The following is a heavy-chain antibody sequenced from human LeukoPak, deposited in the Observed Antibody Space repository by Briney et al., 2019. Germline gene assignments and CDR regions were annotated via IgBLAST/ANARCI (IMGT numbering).Heavy chain of an antibody. CDR3: ARLTGYTSVSWFHP. J-gene: IGHJ5*02. CDR1: GGSISNYY. D-gene: IGHD3-9*01. V-gene: IGHV4-59*01. CDR2: IYYSGTT. Sequence: PSETLSLTCTVSGGSISNYYWSWIRQPPGKGREWIGYIYYSGTTNSNPSLKSRVTILVDTSKKQFSLKVRSVTAADTAVYFCARLTGYTSVSWFHPWGQGTLVTVSS.